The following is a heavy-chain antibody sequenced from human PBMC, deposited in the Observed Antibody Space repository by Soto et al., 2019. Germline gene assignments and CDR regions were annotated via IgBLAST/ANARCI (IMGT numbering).Heavy chain of an antibody. Sequence: SPTLSLPCAITGDSVSSNSAGWSWVRQSPSRGLEWLGRTYYRSKWYYEYAVSVRGRITINPDTSKNQYSLQLNSVTPEDTAVYFCARGEQYSGRIFDYWGQGTLVTASS. V-gene: IGHV6-1*01. CDR2: TYYRSKWYY. J-gene: IGHJ4*01. CDR1: GDSVSSNSAG. D-gene: IGHD1-26*01. CDR3: ARGEQYSGRIFDY.